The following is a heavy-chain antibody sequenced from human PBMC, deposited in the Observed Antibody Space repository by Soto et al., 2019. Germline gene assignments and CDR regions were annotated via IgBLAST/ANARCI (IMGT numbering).Heavy chain of an antibody. D-gene: IGHD3-9*01. CDR1: GYTFTSYG. V-gene: IGHV1-3*01. J-gene: IGHJ4*02. CDR3: ARYDILTGYDDFDY. CDR2: INAGNGNT. Sequence: GASGKVSCKASGYTFTSYGISGVGQAPGQGLEWMGWINAGNGNTKYSQKFQGRVTITRDTSASTAYMELSSLRSEDTAVYYCARYDILTGYDDFDYWGQGTLVTVSS.